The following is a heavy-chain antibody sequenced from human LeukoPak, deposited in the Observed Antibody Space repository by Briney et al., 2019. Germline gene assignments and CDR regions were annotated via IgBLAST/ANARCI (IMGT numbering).Heavy chain of an antibody. J-gene: IGHJ5*02. D-gene: IGHD3-3*01. Sequence: GASVKVSCKASGYTFTGYYMHWVRQDPGQGLEWMGWINPNSGGTNYAQKFQGRVTMTRDTSISTAYMELSRLRSDDTAVYYCARASHAAARFNWFDPWGQGTLVTVSS. CDR3: ARASHAAARFNWFDP. CDR1: GYTFTGYY. V-gene: IGHV1-2*02. CDR2: INPNSGGT.